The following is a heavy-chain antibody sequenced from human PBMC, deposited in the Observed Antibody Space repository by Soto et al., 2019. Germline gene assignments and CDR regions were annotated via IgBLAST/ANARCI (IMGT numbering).Heavy chain of an antibody. V-gene: IGHV3-7*01. CDR2: IKQDGSEK. Sequence: EVQLVESGGGLVQPGGSLRLSCAASGFTFSSYWMSWVRQAPGKGLEWVANIKQDGSEKYYVDSVKGRFTISRDNAKNSRYLQMSSLRAEDTAVYYCARDKYHGSGSYWIYYYYYMDVWGKGTTVTVSS. CDR3: ARDKYHGSGSYWIYYYYYMDV. D-gene: IGHD3-10*01. CDR1: GFTFSSYW. J-gene: IGHJ6*03.